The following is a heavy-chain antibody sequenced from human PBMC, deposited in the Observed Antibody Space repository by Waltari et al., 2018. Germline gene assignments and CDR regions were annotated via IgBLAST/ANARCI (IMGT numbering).Heavy chain of an antibody. V-gene: IGHV3-21*01. Sequence: EVQLVESGGGLVQPGGSLRLSCAASGFTFSTYSFNWVRQAPGKGLEWVSCITSGSSYTYYADSVKGRFTISRDNAKNALFLHMNSLRAEDTAVYYCARETVAGTGWFDPWGQGTLVTVSS. J-gene: IGHJ5*02. CDR2: ITSGSSYT. CDR1: GFTFSTYS. CDR3: ARETVAGTGWFDP. D-gene: IGHD6-19*01.